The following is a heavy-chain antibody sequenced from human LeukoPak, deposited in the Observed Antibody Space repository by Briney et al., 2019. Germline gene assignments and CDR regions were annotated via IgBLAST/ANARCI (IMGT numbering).Heavy chain of an antibody. D-gene: IGHD3-3*01. CDR3: ARRYHDFWSGYYLNYYYYYYMDV. Sequence: GASVKVSCKASGGTFSSYAISWVRQAPGQGLEWMGGIIPIFGTANYAQKLQGRVTMTTDTSTSTAYMELRSLRSDDTAVYYCARRYHDFWSGYYLNYYYYYYMDVWGKGTTVTVSS. J-gene: IGHJ6*03. CDR1: GGTFSSYA. V-gene: IGHV1-69*05. CDR2: IIPIFGTA.